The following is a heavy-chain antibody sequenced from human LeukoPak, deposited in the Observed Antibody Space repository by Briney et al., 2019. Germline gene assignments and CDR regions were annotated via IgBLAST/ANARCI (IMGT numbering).Heavy chain of an antibody. V-gene: IGHV1-18*01. CDR3: ARDLMYCDTMSCYDGDFDY. J-gene: IGHJ4*02. CDR1: GYSFINFG. Sequence: RASVKVSCKASGYSFINFGLSWVRQAPGQGLEWMGWISAYNHNTDYAQKFQGRVTMTIDTSTTTVYMELRSLRSDDTAIYYCARDLMYCDTMSCYDGDFDYWGQGTQVTVSS. CDR2: ISAYNHNT. D-gene: IGHD2-2*01.